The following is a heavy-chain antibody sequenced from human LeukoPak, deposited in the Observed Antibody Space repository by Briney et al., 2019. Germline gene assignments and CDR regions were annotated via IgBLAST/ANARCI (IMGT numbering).Heavy chain of an antibody. D-gene: IGHD6-19*01. CDR2: IYSGGST. CDR3: AGSSGWYNWFDP. CDR1: GFTISNYY. J-gene: IGHJ5*02. V-gene: IGHV3-53*04. Sequence: GGSLRLSCAASGFTISNYYMSWVRQAPGKGLEWVSVIYSGGSTYYADSVKGRFTISRNNSKNTLYLQMNSLRSEDTAVYYCAGSSGWYNWFDPWGQGTLVTVSS.